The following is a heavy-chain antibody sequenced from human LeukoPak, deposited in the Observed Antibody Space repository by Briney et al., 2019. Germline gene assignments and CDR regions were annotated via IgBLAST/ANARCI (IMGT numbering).Heavy chain of an antibody. V-gene: IGHV3-48*01. D-gene: IGHD3-22*01. J-gene: IGHJ4*02. CDR2: ISFSTTTI. Sequence: GGSLRLSCAASGFTFNNYNMNWVRQAPGKGLEWVSFISFSTTTIYYADPVKGRFTISRDNAKNSLYLQMNGLRAEDTAVYYCARDGVNYYDISGYDIWGRGTLVTVSS. CDR3: ARDGVNYYDISGYDI. CDR1: GFTFNNYN.